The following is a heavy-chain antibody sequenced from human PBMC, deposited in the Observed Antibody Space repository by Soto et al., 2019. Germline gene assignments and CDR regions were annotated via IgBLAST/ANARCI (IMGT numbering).Heavy chain of an antibody. CDR2: IYYSGST. D-gene: IGHD2-21*01. CDR3: ARGRDYSPPYGMDV. J-gene: IGHJ6*02. V-gene: IGHV4-30-4*01. Sequence: SEPLSLTCNVSGGSISSGDYYWSWIRQPPGKGLEWIGYIYYSGSTYYNPSLKSRVTISVDTSKNQFSLKLSSVTAADTAVYYCARGRDYSPPYGMDVWGQGTTVTVSS. CDR1: GGSISSGDYY.